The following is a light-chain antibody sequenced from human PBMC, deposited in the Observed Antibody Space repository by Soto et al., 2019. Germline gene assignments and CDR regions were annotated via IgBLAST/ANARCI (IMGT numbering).Light chain of an antibody. J-gene: IGKJ2*03. CDR3: QQYNHYYS. CDR2: DAS. V-gene: IGKV1-5*01. Sequence: DIQLTQSPSTLSASVGDRVTLTCRASQSIDRWLAWYQQKVGKAPELLIHDASSLESGVPSRFSGSGSGTEFTLTNNSLQPDDFATFYCQQYNHYYSFGQGTKLEIK. CDR1: QSIDRW.